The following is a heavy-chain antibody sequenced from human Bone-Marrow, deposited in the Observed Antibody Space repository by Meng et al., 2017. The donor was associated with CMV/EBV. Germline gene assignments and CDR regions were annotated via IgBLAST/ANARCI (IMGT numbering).Heavy chain of an antibody. CDR3: AKAQGKGY. CDR2: ISGSGGNT. CDR1: GFTFSSYG. D-gene: IGHD3-10*01. J-gene: IGHJ4*02. V-gene: IGHV3-23*01. Sequence: GESLKISCAASGFTFSSYGMNWVRQAPGKGLEWVSGISGSGGNTYYADCVKGRFTISRDNSKNTLYLQMNSLRAEDTAVYYCAKAQGKGYWGQGTLVTVSS.